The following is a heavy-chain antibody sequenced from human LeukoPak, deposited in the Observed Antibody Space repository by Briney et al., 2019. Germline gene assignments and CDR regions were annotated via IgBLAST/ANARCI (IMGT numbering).Heavy chain of an antibody. CDR2: IYYSGST. D-gene: IGHD5-18*01. Sequence: SQTLSLTCTVSGGSISSGDYYWSWIRRPPGKGLEWIGYIYYSGSTYYNPSLKSRVTISVDTSKNQFSLRLSSVTAADTAVYYCASWWIQLWAYYFDYWGQGTLVTVSS. V-gene: IGHV4-30-4*01. J-gene: IGHJ4*02. CDR3: ASWWIQLWAYYFDY. CDR1: GGSISSGDYY.